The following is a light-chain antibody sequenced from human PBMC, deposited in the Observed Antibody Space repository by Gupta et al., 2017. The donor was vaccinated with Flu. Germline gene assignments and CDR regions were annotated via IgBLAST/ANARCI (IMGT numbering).Light chain of an antibody. J-gene: IGLJ2*01. Sequence: SYVLTQPPSVSVAPGQTARLTCGGNNIGSKSVHWYQQKPGQAPVLVFYDDSDRPSGLPERFSGSNSGNTATLTISRVEAGDEADYYCQVWDSSSDHVVFGGGTKLTVL. CDR2: DDS. CDR3: QVWDSSSDHVV. CDR1: NIGSKS. V-gene: IGLV3-21*02.